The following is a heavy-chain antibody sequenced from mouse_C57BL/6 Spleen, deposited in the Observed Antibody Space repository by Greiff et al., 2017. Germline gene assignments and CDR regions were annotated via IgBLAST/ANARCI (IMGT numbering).Heavy chain of an antibody. Sequence: QVQLKQSGAELVRPGASVTLSCKASGYSFPDSELHWVKQTPVHGLEWIGALDPEPGGAAYNQKFKGKAILTADKSSSTAYMELRSLTSEDSAVYYCTRTSGYGSSYVYYFDDWGQGTTLTVSS. D-gene: IGHD1-1*01. CDR3: TRTSGYGSSYVYYFDD. CDR1: GYSFPDSE. V-gene: IGHV1-15*01. J-gene: IGHJ2*01. CDR2: LDPEPGGA.